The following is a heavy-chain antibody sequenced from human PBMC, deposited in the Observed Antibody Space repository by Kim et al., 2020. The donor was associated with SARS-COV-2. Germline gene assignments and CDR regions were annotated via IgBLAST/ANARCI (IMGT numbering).Heavy chain of an antibody. V-gene: IGHV4-39*01. CDR3: ARLDLEMATQSDTFDY. CDR1: GGSISSSSYY. Sequence: SETLSLTCTVSGGSISSSSYYWGWIRQPPGKGLEWIGSIYYSGSTYYNPSLKSRVTISVDTSKNQFSLKLSSVTAADTAVYYCARLDLEMATQSDTFDYWGQGTLVTVSS. CDR2: IYYSGST. J-gene: IGHJ4*02. D-gene: IGHD5-12*01.